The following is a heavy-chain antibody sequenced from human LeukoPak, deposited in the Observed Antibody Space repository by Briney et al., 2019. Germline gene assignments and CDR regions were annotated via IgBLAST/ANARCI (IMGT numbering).Heavy chain of an antibody. Sequence: GGSLRLSCEASGFPFGSYVMSWVRQAPGKGLEWIAYINHNAEMIFYPDFVKGRLTISRDNAKSSLYLQMNALRYEDTAIYYCARDHDWAFDLWGQGTLVTVSS. V-gene: IGHV3-48*02. CDR1: GFPFGSYV. J-gene: IGHJ4*02. D-gene: IGHD3-9*01. CDR2: INHNAEMI. CDR3: ARDHDWAFDL.